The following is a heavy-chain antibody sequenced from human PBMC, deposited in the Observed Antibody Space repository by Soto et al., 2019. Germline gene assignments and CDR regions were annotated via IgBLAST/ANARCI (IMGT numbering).Heavy chain of an antibody. D-gene: IGHD6-19*01. J-gene: IGHJ4*02. CDR2: ISWDGGST. Sequence: GGSLRLSCAASGFTFDDYTMHWVRQAPGKGLEWVSLISWDGGSTYYADSVKGRFTISRDNSKNSLYLQMNSLRTEDTALYYCAKDALPRYSSGWHYQWGQGTLVTVSS. CDR1: GFTFDDYT. V-gene: IGHV3-43*01. CDR3: AKDALPRYSSGWHYQ.